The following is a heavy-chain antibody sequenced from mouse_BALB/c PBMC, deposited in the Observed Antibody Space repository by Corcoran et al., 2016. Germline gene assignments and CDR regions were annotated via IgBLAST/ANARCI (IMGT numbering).Heavy chain of an antibody. J-gene: IGHJ4*01. CDR2: INTYTGEP. CDR1: GYTFTNYG. CDR3: AREPYAMDY. Sequence: QIQLVQSGPELKKPGDPVKISCKASGYTFTNYGMNWVKQAPGKGLKWMGWINTYTGEPTYADDFKGRFAFSLETSASTAYLQINNLKNEDTATYFCAREPYAMDYWGQGTSVTVSS. V-gene: IGHV9-3-1*01.